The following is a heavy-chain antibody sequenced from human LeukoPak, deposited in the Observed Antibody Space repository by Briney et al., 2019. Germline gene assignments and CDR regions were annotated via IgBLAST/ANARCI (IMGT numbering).Heavy chain of an antibody. D-gene: IGHD3-10*01. CDR2: ISSGGSTI. Sequence: PGGSLRLSRAASGFTFSDYYMSWIRQAPGKGLEWVSYISSGGSTIHYADSVKGRFAISRDNARNSLYLQMNSVRAEDTAVYYCARAGARYYYYGMDVWGQGTTVTVS. CDR1: GFTFSDYY. J-gene: IGHJ6*02. CDR3: ARAGARYYYYGMDV. V-gene: IGHV3-11*01.